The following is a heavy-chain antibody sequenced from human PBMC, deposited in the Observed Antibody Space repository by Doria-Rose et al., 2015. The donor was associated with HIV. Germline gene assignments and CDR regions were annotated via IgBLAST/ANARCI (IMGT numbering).Heavy chain of an antibody. Sequence: QESGPVLVKPTVTLTLTCTVSGVSLSSPGMGASWIRQPPGKALEWLANIFSDDERSYKTSLKSRLTISRGTSKSQVVLTMTDMDPVDTATYYCARIKSSRWYHKYYFDFWGQGTLVIVSA. CDR1: GVSLSSPGMG. V-gene: IGHV2-26*01. CDR2: IFSDDER. D-gene: IGHD6-13*01. CDR3: ARIKSSRWYHKYYFDF. J-gene: IGHJ4*02.